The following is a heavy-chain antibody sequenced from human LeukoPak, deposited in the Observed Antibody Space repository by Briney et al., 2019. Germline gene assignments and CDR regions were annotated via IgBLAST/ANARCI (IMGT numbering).Heavy chain of an antibody. V-gene: IGHV4-4*07. CDR1: GGSISSYY. D-gene: IGHD3-10*01. CDR3: ARVVPDVLLWFGEPTSRFWFDP. J-gene: IGHJ5*02. Sequence: SETLSLTCTVSGGSISSYYWSWIRQPAGKGLEWIGRIYTSGSTNYNPSLKSRVTMSVDTSKNQFSLKLSSVTAADTAVYYCARVVPDVLLWFGEPTSRFWFDPWGQGTLAAVSS. CDR2: IYTSGST.